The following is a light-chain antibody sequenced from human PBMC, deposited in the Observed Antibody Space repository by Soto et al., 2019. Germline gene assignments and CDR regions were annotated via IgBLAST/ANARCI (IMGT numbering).Light chain of an antibody. J-gene: IGKJ1*01. CDR2: GAY. V-gene: IGKV1-27*01. CDR1: QGISIN. Sequence: DIQMTQSPSSLSASVGDRVTITCRTSQGISINLAWYQQRPGKVPRLLIHGAYNLQSGVPSRFSGSGSGTDFTLTISSLQPEDAATYYCQKYNSAPWAFGQGTKVEIK. CDR3: QKYNSAPWA.